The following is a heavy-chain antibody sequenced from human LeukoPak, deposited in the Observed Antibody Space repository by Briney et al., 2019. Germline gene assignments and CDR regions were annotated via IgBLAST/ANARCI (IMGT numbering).Heavy chain of an antibody. J-gene: IGHJ4*02. D-gene: IGHD3-22*01. Sequence: GESLKISFQGSGYSFTSYWIGWVRPMPGKGLEWMGIIYPGDSDTRYSPSFQGQVTISADKSISTAYLQWSSLKASDTAMYYCARSFLYYYDSSGYGFDYWGQGTLVTVSS. CDR3: ARSFLYYYDSSGYGFDY. CDR2: IYPGDSDT. CDR1: GYSFTSYW. V-gene: IGHV5-51*01.